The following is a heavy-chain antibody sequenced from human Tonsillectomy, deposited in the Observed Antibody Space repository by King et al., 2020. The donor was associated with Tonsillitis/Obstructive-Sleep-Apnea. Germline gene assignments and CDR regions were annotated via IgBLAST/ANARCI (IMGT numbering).Heavy chain of an antibody. Sequence: TLKESGPTLVKPTQTLTLTCTFSGFSLSTRGVGVGWIRQPAGKALEWLALVYWDDDKRYSPSLKSRLTITKDTSKNQVVLTMTNMDPVDTATYYCAKGICSSTSCYNYFDYWGQGTLVTVSS. CDR2: VYWDDDK. D-gene: IGHD2-2*02. J-gene: IGHJ4*02. CDR3: AKGICSSTSCYNYFDY. V-gene: IGHV2-5*02. CDR1: GFSLSTRGVG.